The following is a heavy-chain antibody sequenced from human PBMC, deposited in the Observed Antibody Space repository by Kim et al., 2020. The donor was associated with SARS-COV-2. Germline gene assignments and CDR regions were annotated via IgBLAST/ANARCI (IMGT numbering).Heavy chain of an antibody. CDR3: ARGQGYCSGGSCYSAPYF. V-gene: IGHV4-34*01. CDR1: GGSFSGYY. D-gene: IGHD2-15*01. CDR2: INHSGST. J-gene: IGHJ4*01. Sequence: SETLSLTCAVYGGSFSGYYWSWIRQPPGKGLEWIGEINHSGSTNYNPSLKTRVTISVDTSKNQFSLKLSSVTAADTAVYYCARGQGYCSGGSCYSAPYF.